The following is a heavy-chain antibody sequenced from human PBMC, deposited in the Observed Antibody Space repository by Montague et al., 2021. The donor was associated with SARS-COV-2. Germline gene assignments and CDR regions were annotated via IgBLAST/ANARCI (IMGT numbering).Heavy chain of an antibody. CDR2: IYTSAST. J-gene: IGHJ6*02. CDR1: GGSISSGNYY. V-gene: IGHV4-61*09. Sequence: TLSLTCTVSGGSISSGNYYWIWIRPATGKGLVWIGHIYTSASTNYNPSLQSPVSISAHTSNDQFSLTLSSVTAADTAVYYCARESGSPTDNFYCGVDVWGPGTTVTVSS. D-gene: IGHD1-26*01. CDR3: ARESGSPTDNFYCGVDV.